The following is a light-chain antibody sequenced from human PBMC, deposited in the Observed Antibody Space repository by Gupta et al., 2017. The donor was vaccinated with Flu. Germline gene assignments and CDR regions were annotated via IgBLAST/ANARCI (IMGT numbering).Light chain of an antibody. CDR2: GAS. CDR1: QSVSSN. CDR3: QQYNNWPPYT. Sequence: EIVMTQSPATLSVSPGERATLYCRASQSVSSNLAWYQQKTGQAPRLLIFGASTRATGIPARFSGSGSWTEFTLTISSLQSEDFAVYYCQQYNNWPPYTFGQGTKLEIK. V-gene: IGKV3-15*01. J-gene: IGKJ2*01.